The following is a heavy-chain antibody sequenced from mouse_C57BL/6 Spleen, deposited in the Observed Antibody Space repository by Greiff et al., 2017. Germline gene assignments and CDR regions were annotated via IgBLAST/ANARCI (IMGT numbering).Heavy chain of an antibody. D-gene: IGHD1-2*01. CDR2: IDPSDSYP. CDR3: ARFPLLRYFDY. CDR1: GYPFTSYW. Sequence: QVQLQQPGAELVKPGASVTMSCKASGYPFTSYWITWVKQRPGQGLEWIGEIDPSDSYPNYNQKFKGKATLTVDTSSRTAYMQLSSLKSEDSAVYYCARFPLLRYFDYWGQGTTLTVSS. V-gene: IGHV1-69*02. J-gene: IGHJ2*01.